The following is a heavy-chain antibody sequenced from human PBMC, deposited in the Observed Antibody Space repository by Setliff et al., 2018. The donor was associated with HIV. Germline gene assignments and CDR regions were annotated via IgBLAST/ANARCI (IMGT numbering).Heavy chain of an antibody. Sequence: KPSETLSLTCAVYGASFGGYYWSWIRQTPGKGLEWIGSIYHSGSTFYNPSLKSRVTLSLDTSKNQFSLKVTSVTAADTAVYYCARRAAATTNFDYWGQGTLVTVSS. V-gene: IGHV4-34*01. J-gene: IGHJ4*02. CDR2: IYHSGST. D-gene: IGHD1-26*01. CDR3: ARRAAATTNFDY. CDR1: GASFGGYY.